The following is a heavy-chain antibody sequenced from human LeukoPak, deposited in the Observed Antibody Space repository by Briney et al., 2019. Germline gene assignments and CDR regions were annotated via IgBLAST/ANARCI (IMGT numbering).Heavy chain of an antibody. CDR2: IIPLFGTP. D-gene: IGHD2-15*01. Sequence: SVKVSCKASGYTFTSYGVTWVRQAPGQGLEWMGGIIPLFGTPDYAQKFQDRLTITADKSTSTAYMELTSLRSEDTAVYYCASATLRCSGGSCYEMDVWGKGTTVTVSS. V-gene: IGHV1-69*06. J-gene: IGHJ6*04. CDR3: ASATLRCSGGSCYEMDV. CDR1: GYTFTSYG.